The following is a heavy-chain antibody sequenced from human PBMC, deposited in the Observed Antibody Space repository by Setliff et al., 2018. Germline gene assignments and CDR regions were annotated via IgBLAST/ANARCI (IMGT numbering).Heavy chain of an antibody. D-gene: IGHD6-19*01. V-gene: IGHV3-15*01. J-gene: IGHJ4*02. CDR1: ELIFSHTW. Sequence: GGSLRLSCAAPELIFSHTWMNWVRQAPGKGLEWVGRIKGQTDGGTTDYAAPVKGRFSISRDDSKNTVYLQMNSLKTEDTAVYYCTTGYISGYYIGHWGLGTLVT. CDR3: TTGYISGYYIGH. CDR2: IKGQTDGGTT.